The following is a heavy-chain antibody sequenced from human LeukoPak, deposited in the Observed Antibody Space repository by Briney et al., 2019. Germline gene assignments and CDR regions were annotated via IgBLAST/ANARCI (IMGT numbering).Heavy chain of an antibody. J-gene: IGHJ6*03. Sequence: GASVKVSCKASDYTFTSYGISWVRQAPGQGLEWMGWISAYNGNTNYAQKLQGRVTMTTDTSTSTAYMELRSLRSDDTAVYYCARGRYSYGYYYYYMDVWGKGTTVTVSS. CDR1: DYTFTSYG. D-gene: IGHD5-18*01. V-gene: IGHV1-18*01. CDR3: ARGRYSYGYYYYYMDV. CDR2: ISAYNGNT.